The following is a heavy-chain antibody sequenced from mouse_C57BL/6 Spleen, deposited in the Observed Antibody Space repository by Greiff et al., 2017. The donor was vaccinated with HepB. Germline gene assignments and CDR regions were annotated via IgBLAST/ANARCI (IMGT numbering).Heavy chain of an antibody. Sequence: EVQLVESGGGLVQPGGSLKLSCAASGLTFSDYYMYWVRQTPEKRLEWVAYISNGGGSTYYPDTVKGRFTISRDNAKNTLYLQMSRLKSEDTAMYYCARQRSNYETWFAYWGQGTLVTVSA. J-gene: IGHJ3*01. CDR1: GLTFSDYY. CDR3: ARQRSNYETWFAY. CDR2: ISNGGGST. D-gene: IGHD2-5*01. V-gene: IGHV5-12*01.